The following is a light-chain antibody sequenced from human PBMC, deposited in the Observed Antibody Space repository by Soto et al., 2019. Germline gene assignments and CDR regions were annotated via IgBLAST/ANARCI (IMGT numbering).Light chain of an antibody. CDR3: AAWDDSLNGPV. CDR2: SNN. Sequence: QSALPQPPSPSGTPGQRVTISCSGSSSNIGSNTVNWYQQLPGTAPKLLIYSNNQRPSGVPDRFSGSKSGTSASLAISGLQSEDEADYYCAAWDDSLNGPVFGGGTKLTVL. J-gene: IGLJ2*01. V-gene: IGLV1-44*01. CDR1: SSNIGSNT.